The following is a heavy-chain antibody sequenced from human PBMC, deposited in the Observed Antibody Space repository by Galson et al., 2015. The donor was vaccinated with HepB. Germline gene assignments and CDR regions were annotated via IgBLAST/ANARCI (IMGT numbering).Heavy chain of an antibody. Sequence: SLRLSCAASGFPFSSYGMHWVRQAPGKGLEWVAMISYDGSNIYYGDSVKGRFTISRDNSKNTLYLQMSSLRPEDTAVYYCAKKRAGSTWSPCDYWGQVTLVTVSS. CDR1: GFPFSSYG. D-gene: IGHD2/OR15-2a*01. V-gene: IGHV3-30*18. CDR3: AKKRAGSTWSPCDY. CDR2: ISYDGSNI. J-gene: IGHJ4*02.